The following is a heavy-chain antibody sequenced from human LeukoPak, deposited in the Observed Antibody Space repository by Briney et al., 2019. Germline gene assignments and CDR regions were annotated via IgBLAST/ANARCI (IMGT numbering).Heavy chain of an antibody. J-gene: IGHJ4*02. V-gene: IGHV1-18*01. CDR2: ISGYNGRT. CDR1: GYSFTSYG. D-gene: IGHD3-10*01. CDR3: ARDIGVSQFDY. Sequence: ASVKVSCKTSGYSFTSYGISWVRQAPGQALEWLGWISGYNGRTEYSQKLQGRVTMTTDTSTSTAYMELRSLTSDDTAMYYCARDIGVSQFDYWGQGTLVSVSS.